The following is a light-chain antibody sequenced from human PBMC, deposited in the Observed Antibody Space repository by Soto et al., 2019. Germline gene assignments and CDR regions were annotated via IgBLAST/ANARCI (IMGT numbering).Light chain of an antibody. CDR1: QSVGSN. Sequence: ETVMTQSPATLSVSPGERATLSCRASQSVGSNVAWYQQKPGQAPRLLIYGASIRATGIPPRFSGSGSGTEFTLTITSLLSEDFAVYYCQQHNNWPPWTFGQGTTVDIK. V-gene: IGKV3-15*01. J-gene: IGKJ1*01. CDR2: GAS. CDR3: QQHNNWPPWT.